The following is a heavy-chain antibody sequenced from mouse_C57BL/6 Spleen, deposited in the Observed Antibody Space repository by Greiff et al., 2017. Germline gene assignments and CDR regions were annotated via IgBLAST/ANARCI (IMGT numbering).Heavy chain of an antibody. J-gene: IGHJ4*01. CDR1: GYTFTSYT. D-gene: IGHD2-1*01. CDR3: ARGDGNFYAMDY. V-gene: IGHV1-4*01. Sequence: VQLQQSGAELARPGASVKMSCKASGYTFTSYTMNWVKQRPGQGLEWIGYINPSSGYTKYNQKFKDKATLTADKSSSTAYMQLSSLTSEYSAVYYCARGDGNFYAMDYWGQGTSGTVSS. CDR2: INPSSGYT.